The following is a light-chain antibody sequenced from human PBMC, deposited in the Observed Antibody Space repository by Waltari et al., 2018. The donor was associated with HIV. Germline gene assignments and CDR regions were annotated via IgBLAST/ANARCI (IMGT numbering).Light chain of an antibody. Sequence: QSVLTQPPSVSAAPGQKVSFSCSGGNSNLGNNYVSWYQQLPGRAPRLLIYDNEKRRSGIPDRFSASKAGMSATLDITGLQIVDEADYYCGTWDSSLNLYVFGPGTTVAVL. CDR1: NSNLGNNY. CDR2: DNE. J-gene: IGLJ1*01. CDR3: GTWDSSLNLYV. V-gene: IGLV1-51*01.